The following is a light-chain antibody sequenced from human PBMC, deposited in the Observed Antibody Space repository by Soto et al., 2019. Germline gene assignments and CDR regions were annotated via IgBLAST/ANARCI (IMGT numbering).Light chain of an antibody. Sequence: DIQMTQSPSSLSASVGDRVTITCRASQGIRNDLGWYQQKPGKAPKLLIYAASSLQSGVPSSFSGSGFGTDFTLTITSLQPEDVATYYCQQTYSFPRTFGQGTKVDI. CDR3: QQTYSFPRT. V-gene: IGKV1-39*01. J-gene: IGKJ1*01. CDR1: QGIRND. CDR2: AAS.